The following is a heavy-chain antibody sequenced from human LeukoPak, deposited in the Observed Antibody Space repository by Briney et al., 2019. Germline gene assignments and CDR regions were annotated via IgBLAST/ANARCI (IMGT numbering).Heavy chain of an antibody. D-gene: IGHD3-22*01. J-gene: IGHJ4*02. CDR3: AKAPGYYSYFDY. CDR1: GFTFDDHA. V-gene: IGHV3-9*01. CDR2: ISWNRGNI. Sequence: GRSLRLSCAASGFTFDDHAMHWVRQAPGKGLEWVSGISWNRGNIGYADSVKGRFTISRDNAKNSLYLQMDSLRAEDTALYCCAKAPGYYSYFDYWGQGTMVTVSS.